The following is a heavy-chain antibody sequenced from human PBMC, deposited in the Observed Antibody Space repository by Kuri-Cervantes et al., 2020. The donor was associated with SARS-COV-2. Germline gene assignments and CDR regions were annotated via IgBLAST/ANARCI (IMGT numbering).Heavy chain of an antibody. CDR3: AKDIGTRSTNFVTYDY. D-gene: IGHD2/OR15-2a*01. Sequence: GESLKISCAASGFIFSNYGMHWVRQSPGKGLEWVAFTSYDGSNAYYADSVRGRFTVSRDNSKNTLSLRMNGLRAEDTAVYYCAKDIGTRSTNFVTYDYWGQGDLVTVSS. J-gene: IGHJ4*02. CDR2: TSYDGSNA. V-gene: IGHV3-30*18. CDR1: GFIFSNYG.